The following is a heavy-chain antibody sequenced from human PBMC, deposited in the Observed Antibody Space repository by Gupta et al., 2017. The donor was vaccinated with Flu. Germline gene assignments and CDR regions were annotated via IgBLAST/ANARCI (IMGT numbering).Heavy chain of an antibody. D-gene: IGHD3-3*01. V-gene: IGHV4-34*01. Sequence: QVQLQQWGAGLLKPSETLSLTCAVYGGSFSGYYWSWIRQPPGKGLEWIGEINHSGSTNYNPSLRSRVTISVEKSKDQFSLKLSSVTDADTAVYYCARGRRDYDFWSGYSYYYYYGMDVWGQGTTVTVAS. CDR3: ARGRRDYDFWSGYSYYYYYGMDV. CDR1: GGSFSGYY. J-gene: IGHJ6*02. CDR2: INHSGST.